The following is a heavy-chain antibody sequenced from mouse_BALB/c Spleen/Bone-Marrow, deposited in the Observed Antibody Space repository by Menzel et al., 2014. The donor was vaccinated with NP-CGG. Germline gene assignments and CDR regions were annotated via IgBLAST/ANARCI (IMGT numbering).Heavy chain of an antibody. Sequence: EVQVVESGPGLVKPGASVKMSCKASGYTFTSYVMHWVKQKPGQGLEWIGYTNPYNDGTKYNEKFKGKATLTSDKSSSTAYMELSSLTSEDSAVYYCAREGGYYGSLYAMDYWGQGTSVTVSS. D-gene: IGHD1-1*01. CDR3: AREGGYYGSLYAMDY. J-gene: IGHJ4*01. CDR2: TNPYNDGT. CDR1: GYTFTSYV. V-gene: IGHV1-14*01.